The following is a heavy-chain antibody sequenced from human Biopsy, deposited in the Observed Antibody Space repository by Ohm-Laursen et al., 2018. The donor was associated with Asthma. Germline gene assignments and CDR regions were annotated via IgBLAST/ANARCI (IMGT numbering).Heavy chain of an antibody. D-gene: IGHD1-26*01. CDR3: ARLMSGSYSFDY. CDR1: GGSISSSNW. J-gene: IGHJ4*02. CDR2: IYHSGST. V-gene: IGHV4-4*02. Sequence: TLSLTCAVSGGSISSSNWWSWVRQPPGKGLEGIGEIYHSGSTNYNPSLKSRVTISVDKSKNQFSLKLSSVTAADTAVYYCARLMSGSYSFDYWGQGTLVTVSS.